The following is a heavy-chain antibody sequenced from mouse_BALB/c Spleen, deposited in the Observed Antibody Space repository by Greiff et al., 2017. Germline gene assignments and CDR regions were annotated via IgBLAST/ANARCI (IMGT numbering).Heavy chain of an antibody. CDR1: GFTFSSYT. V-gene: IGHV5-6-4*01. J-gene: IGHJ3*01. CDR3: TRDQGSYGSSYVSWFAY. CDR2: ISSGGSYT. D-gene: IGHD1-1*01. Sequence: EVQLVESGGGLVKPGGSLKLSCAASGFTFSSYTMSWVRQTPEKRLEWVATISSGGSYTYYPDSVKGRFTISRDNAKNTLYLQMSSLKSEDTAMYYCTRDQGSYGSSYVSWFAYWGQGTLVTVSA.